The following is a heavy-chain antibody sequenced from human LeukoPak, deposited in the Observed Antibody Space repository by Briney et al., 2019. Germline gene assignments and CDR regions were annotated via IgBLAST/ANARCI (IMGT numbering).Heavy chain of an antibody. CDR1: GFTFSNHA. CDR3: ARDEYQPPLPKYYYYGMVV. J-gene: IGHJ6*02. CDR2: ISVDGSDK. Sequence: GGSLRLSCAASGFTFSNHAMHWVRQAPGKGLEWAAVISVDGSDKHHAESVKGRFTISRDNSKNTLYVQMNSLRAEDSAVYYCARDEYQPPLPKYYYYGMVVWGQGTTVTVSS. V-gene: IGHV3-30*04. D-gene: IGHD2-2*01.